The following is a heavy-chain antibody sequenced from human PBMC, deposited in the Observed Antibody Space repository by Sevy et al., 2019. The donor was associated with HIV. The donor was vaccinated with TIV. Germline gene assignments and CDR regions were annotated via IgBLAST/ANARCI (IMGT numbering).Heavy chain of an antibody. CDR2: ISYSSSYT. J-gene: IGHJ4*02. D-gene: IGHD6-6*01. CDR3: ARVSPKYSSFPDY. V-gene: IGHV3-11*06. CDR1: GFTFSDYY. Sequence: GGSLRLSCAASGFTFSDYYMSWIRQAPGKGLEWVSYISYSSSYTNYADSVKGRFTISRDNAKKSLYLQMNSLRAEDTAVYYCARVSPKYSSFPDYWGQRTLVTVSS.